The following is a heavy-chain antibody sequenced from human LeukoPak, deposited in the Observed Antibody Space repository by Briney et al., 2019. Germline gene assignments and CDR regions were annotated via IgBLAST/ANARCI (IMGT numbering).Heavy chain of an antibody. Sequence: ASVKVSCKASGYTFTSYDINWVRQAPGQGLEWMGWMNPNRGNTGYAQKFQGRVTMTRNTSISTAYMELSSLRSEDTAVYYCARGLLRPTGWLTPPYYYYYMDVWGKGTTVTVSS. V-gene: IGHV1-8*01. D-gene: IGHD3-22*01. CDR2: MNPNRGNT. J-gene: IGHJ6*03. CDR1: GYTFTSYD. CDR3: ARGLLRPTGWLTPPYYYYYMDV.